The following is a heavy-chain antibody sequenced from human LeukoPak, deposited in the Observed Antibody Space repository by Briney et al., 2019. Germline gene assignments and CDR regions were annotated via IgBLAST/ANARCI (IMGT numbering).Heavy chain of an antibody. Sequence: PGGPLRLSWAASGXTFSNYELNWVRQAPGKGLEWVSYISSSGRNIYYADSVNGRFTISRDNAKNTLYLQMNSLRAEGTAVYYCASGLVEVWSTGYWGQGTLVTVSS. CDR1: GXTFSNYE. D-gene: IGHD3-16*01. CDR3: ASGLVEVWSTGY. CDR2: ISSSGRNI. V-gene: IGHV3-48*03. J-gene: IGHJ4*02.